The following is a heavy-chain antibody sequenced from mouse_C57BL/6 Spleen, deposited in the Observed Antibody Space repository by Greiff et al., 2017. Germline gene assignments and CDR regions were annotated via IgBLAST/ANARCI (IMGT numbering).Heavy chain of an antibody. CDR2: IDPSDSDT. D-gene: IGHD2-3*01. J-gene: IGHJ3*01. CDR1: GFTFTSYC. Sequence: QVQLQQSGAELVMPGASVKLSCTASGFTFTSYCMHWVKQRPGQGLEWIGEIDPSDSDTKYDSKFKGKATLTADTSSSTAYMQPSSLTSEDSAVYYCLIGYYAWFADWGQGTPGTVSA. V-gene: IGHV1-69*01. CDR3: LIGYYAWFAD.